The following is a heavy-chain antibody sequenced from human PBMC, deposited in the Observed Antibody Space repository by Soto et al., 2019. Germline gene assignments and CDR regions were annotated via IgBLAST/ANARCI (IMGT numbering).Heavy chain of an antibody. D-gene: IGHD5-12*01. V-gene: IGHV4-59*01. J-gene: IGHJ4*02. CDR1: GGSISSYY. CDR2: IYYSGST. CDR3: ARQERRGYPIDY. Sequence: PSETLSLTCTVSGGSISSYYWSWIRQPPGKGLEWIGYIYYSGSTNYNPSLKSRVTISVDTSKNQFSLKLSSVTAADTAVYYCARQERRGYPIDYWGQGTLVTVSS.